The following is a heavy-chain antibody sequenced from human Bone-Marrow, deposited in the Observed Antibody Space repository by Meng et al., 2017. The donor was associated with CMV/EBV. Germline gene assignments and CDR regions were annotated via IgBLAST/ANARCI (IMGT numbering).Heavy chain of an antibody. Sequence: FSSYAMSWVRQAPGKGLEWVSAISGSGGSTYYADSVKGRFTISRDNSKNTLYLQMNSLRAEDTAVYYCAKTYYYDSSGYYLSQYYFDYWGQGTLVTVSS. J-gene: IGHJ4*02. CDR2: ISGSGGST. CDR3: AKTYYYDSSGYYLSQYYFDY. CDR1: FSSYA. V-gene: IGHV3-23*01. D-gene: IGHD3-22*01.